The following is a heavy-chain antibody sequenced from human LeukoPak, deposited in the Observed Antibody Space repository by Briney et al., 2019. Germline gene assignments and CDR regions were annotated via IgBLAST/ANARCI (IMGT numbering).Heavy chain of an antibody. Sequence: SETLSLTCAASGGSISSGGYSWSWIRQPPGKGLEWIGYIYHSGSTYYNPSLKSRVTISVDRSKNQFSLKLSSVTAADTAVYYCARLTAMGDFDYWGQGTLVTVSS. CDR2: IYHSGST. V-gene: IGHV4-30-2*01. J-gene: IGHJ4*02. CDR1: GGSISSGGYS. CDR3: ARLTAMGDFDY. D-gene: IGHD5-18*01.